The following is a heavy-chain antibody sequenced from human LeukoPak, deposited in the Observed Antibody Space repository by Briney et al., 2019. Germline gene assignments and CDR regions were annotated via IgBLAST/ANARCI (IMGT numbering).Heavy chain of an antibody. Sequence: SETLSLTCTVSGDSISSGIHYRSWIRQPPGKGLEWIGEINHSGSTNYNPSLKSRVTISVDTSKNQFSLKLSSVTAADPAVYYCARTKARSWYSYYFDYWGQGTLVTVSS. CDR2: INHSGST. V-gene: IGHV4-39*07. D-gene: IGHD6-13*01. J-gene: IGHJ4*02. CDR3: ARTKARSWYSYYFDY. CDR1: GDSISSGIHY.